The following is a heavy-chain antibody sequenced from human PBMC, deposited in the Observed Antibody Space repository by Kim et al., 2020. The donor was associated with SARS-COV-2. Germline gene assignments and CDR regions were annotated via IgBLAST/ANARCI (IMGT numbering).Heavy chain of an antibody. Sequence: GGSLRLSCTASGFTFGSYGMSWVRQAPGKGLEWVAVIWYDGSNGYYADSVTGRFTISRDNSNNKRYLQMNSLRAEDTAVYYCARDLAVGDLNFVVWGQGTLVTVSS. CDR1: GFTFGSYG. CDR2: IWYDGSNG. V-gene: IGHV3-33*01. J-gene: IGHJ4*02. D-gene: IGHD6-19*01. CDR3: ARDLAVGDLNFVV.